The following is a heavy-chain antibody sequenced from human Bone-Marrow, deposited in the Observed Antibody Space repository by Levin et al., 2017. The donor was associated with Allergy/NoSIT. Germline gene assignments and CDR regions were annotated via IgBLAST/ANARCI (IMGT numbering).Heavy chain of an antibody. Sequence: PGGSLRLSCAASGFTFSSYAMSWVRQAPGKGLEWVSAISGSGGSTYYADSVKGRFTISRDNSRNTLYLQMNSLRAEDTAVYYCAKAMVGATPGNWFDPWGQGTLVTVSS. V-gene: IGHV3-23*01. J-gene: IGHJ5*02. CDR2: ISGSGGST. CDR1: GFTFSSYA. D-gene: IGHD1-26*01. CDR3: AKAMVGATPGNWFDP.